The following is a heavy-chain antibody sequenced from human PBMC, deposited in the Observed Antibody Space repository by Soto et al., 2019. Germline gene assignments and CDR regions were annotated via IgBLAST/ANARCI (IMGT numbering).Heavy chain of an antibody. CDR3: ARQVVATVEIYFDY. V-gene: IGHV2-5*01. CDR1: GFSLTNSKVG. CDR2: IYWNDDK. Sequence: SGPELGNHKQTLTLTCTFSGFSLTNSKVGVGWIRQPPGKALEWLALIYWNDDKRYSPSLKSRLTITKDTSKNQVILTMTNMDPVDTATYYCARQVVATVEIYFDYWGQGTLVTVSS. D-gene: IGHD5-12*01. J-gene: IGHJ4*02.